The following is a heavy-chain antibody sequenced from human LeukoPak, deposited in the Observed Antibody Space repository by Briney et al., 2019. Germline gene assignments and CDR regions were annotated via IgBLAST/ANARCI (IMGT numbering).Heavy chain of an antibody. CDR1: GYTFTSYA. J-gene: IGHJ1*01. D-gene: IGHD6-13*01. CDR3: ARDFFIAAAATAEYFQY. CDR2: INTNTGNP. V-gene: IGHV7-4-1*02. Sequence: ASVKVSCKASGYTFTSYAMNWVRQAPGQGLEWMGWINTNTGNPTYAQGFTGRFVFSLDTSVSTAYLQISSLKAEDTAVYYCARDFFIAAAATAEYFQYWGQGTLVTVSS.